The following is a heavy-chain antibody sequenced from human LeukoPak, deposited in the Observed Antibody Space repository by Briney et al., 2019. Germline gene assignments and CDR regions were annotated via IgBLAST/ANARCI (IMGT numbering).Heavy chain of an antibody. CDR1: GFTFSSYW. CDR3: ARHLSGITGYTYGRGIDY. V-gene: IGHV3-7*01. CDR2: IKKDGSEK. J-gene: IGHJ4*02. Sequence: GGSLRLSCAASGFTFSSYWMSWVRQAPGKGLEWVANIKKDGSEKYYVDSVKGRFTISRDNAKTSLYLQMNTLRAEDTAVYYCARHLSGITGYTYGRGIDYWGQGTLVTVSS. D-gene: IGHD5-18*01.